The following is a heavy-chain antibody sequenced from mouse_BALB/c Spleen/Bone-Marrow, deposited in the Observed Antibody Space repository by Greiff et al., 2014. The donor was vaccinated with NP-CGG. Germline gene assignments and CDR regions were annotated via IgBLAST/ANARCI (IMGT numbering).Heavy chain of an antibody. CDR3: ARKRDYGDYFDY. J-gene: IGHJ2*01. V-gene: IGHV1-14*01. D-gene: IGHD1-1*01. CDR2: INPYNEGS. CDR1: GYTFTRYV. Sequence: EVKLVESGPELVKPGASVKMSCKASGYTFTRYVIHWVRQKPGQGLDWIGYINPYNEGSKYNEKFKGEATLTSDKSSHTAYMELSSLTSDDSAVYYCARKRDYGDYFDYWGQGTTLTVSS.